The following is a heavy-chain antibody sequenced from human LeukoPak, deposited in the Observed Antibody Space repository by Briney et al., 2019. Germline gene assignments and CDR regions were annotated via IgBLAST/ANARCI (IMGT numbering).Heavy chain of an antibody. CDR2: ISYSGTT. CDR1: GGSISSYY. V-gene: IGHV4-59*01. CDR3: ARSGGTYTSPFDS. J-gene: IGHJ4*02. D-gene: IGHD2-2*02. Sequence: SETLSLTCTVSGGSISSYYWSWIRQPPGKGLEWIGYISYSGTTNYNPSLKSRVTMSLDTSKNQFSLKLTSVTTADTAVYYCARSGGTYTSPFDSWGQGTLVTASS.